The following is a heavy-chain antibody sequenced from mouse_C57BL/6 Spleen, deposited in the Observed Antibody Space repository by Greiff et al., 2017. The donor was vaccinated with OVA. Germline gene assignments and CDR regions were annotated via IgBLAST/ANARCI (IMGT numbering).Heavy chain of an antibody. Sequence: QVHVKQSGAELVRPGASVTLSCKASGYTFTDYEMHWVKQTPVHGLEWIGAIDPETGGTAYNQKFKGKAILTADKSSSTAYMELRSLTSEDSAVYYCTRSPAWFAYWGQGTLVTVSA. J-gene: IGHJ3*01. CDR1: GYTFTDYE. CDR2: IDPETGGT. CDR3: TRSPAWFAY. V-gene: IGHV1-15*01.